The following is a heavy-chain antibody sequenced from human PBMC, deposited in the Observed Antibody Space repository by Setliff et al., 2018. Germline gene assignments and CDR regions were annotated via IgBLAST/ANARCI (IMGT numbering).Heavy chain of an antibody. V-gene: IGHV4-59*12. Sequence: TSETLSLTCTVSGGSISSYYWSWIRQPPGKRLEWIGYIYYSGSTNYNPSLESRVTISVDTSKNQFSLKLSSVTAADTAVYYCAGNNAHLEWLFAWFDPWGQGTLVTVSS. CDR1: GGSISSYY. D-gene: IGHD3-3*01. CDR2: IYYSGST. J-gene: IGHJ5*02. CDR3: AGNNAHLEWLFAWFDP.